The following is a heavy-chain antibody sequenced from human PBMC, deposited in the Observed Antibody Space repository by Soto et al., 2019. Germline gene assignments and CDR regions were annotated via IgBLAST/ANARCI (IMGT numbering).Heavy chain of an antibody. CDR1: GFTFSSYA. J-gene: IGHJ3*02. D-gene: IGHD5-12*01. V-gene: IGHV3-23*01. CDR2: ISGSGGST. CDR3: ARARVSTPRLEDALDI. Sequence: GGSLRLSCAASGFTFSSYAMSWVRQAPGKGLEWVSAISGSGGSTYYGDSVKGRFTISRDNSKNTLYLQMNSLRAEDTAVYYCARARVSTPRLEDALDIWGQGTMVTVSS.